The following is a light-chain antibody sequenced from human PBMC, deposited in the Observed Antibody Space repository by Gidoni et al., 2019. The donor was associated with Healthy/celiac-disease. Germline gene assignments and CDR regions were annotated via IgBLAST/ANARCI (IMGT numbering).Light chain of an antibody. Sequence: DIQMTQSPSSLSASVGDRVTITCRASQSISSYLNWYQQKPGKAPKLLIYAASSLQSGVPSRFSGRGSGTDFTLTISSLQPEDFATYYCQQSYSTLYTFXQXTKLEIK. CDR2: AAS. J-gene: IGKJ2*01. CDR1: QSISSY. CDR3: QQSYSTLYT. V-gene: IGKV1-39*01.